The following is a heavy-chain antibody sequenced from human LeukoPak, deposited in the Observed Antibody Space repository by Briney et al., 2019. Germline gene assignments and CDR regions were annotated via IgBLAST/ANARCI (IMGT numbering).Heavy chain of an antibody. CDR1: GFTFSSYA. Sequence: GGSLRLSCAASGFTFSSYAMHWVRQAPGKGLEWVAVMSYDGSNKYYADSVKGRFTISRDNSKNTLYIQMNSLRAEDTAVYYCARSGDGYLDAFDIWGQGTMVTVSS. D-gene: IGHD5-24*01. J-gene: IGHJ3*02. V-gene: IGHV3-30*14. CDR2: MSYDGSNK. CDR3: ARSGDGYLDAFDI.